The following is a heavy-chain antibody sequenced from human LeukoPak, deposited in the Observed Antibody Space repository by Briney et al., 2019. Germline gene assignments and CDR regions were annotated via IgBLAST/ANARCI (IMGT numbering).Heavy chain of an antibody. Sequence: GGSLRLSCAASGFTFTNYAMRWVRQAPGKGREWVSAIVGGGGTTFYADSVKGRLTISRDNAKNTVYLQMNSLRAEDTAVYYCAKARLSTGWAYNDYWGQGTLVTVSS. D-gene: IGHD6-19*01. J-gene: IGHJ4*02. CDR1: GFTFTNYA. CDR2: IVGGGGTT. CDR3: AKARLSTGWAYNDY. V-gene: IGHV3-23*01.